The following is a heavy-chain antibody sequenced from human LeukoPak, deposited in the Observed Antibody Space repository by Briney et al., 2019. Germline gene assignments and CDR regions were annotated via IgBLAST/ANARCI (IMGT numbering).Heavy chain of an antibody. CDR2: INHSGSA. CDR3: ARDGGKSPAVPPTDAFDI. D-gene: IGHD2-2*01. CDR1: GGSFSGYY. Sequence: SETLSLTCAVSGGSFSGYYWTWIRQPPGKGLEWIGEINHSGSANYNPSLKSRVTISLDTSKNQFSLKLSSVTAADTAVYYCARDGGKSPAVPPTDAFDIWGQGTMVTVSS. V-gene: IGHV4-34*01. J-gene: IGHJ3*02.